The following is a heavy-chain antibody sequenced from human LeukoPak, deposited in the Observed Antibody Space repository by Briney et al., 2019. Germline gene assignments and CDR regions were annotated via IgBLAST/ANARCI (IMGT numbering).Heavy chain of an antibody. Sequence: PSETLSLTCAVYGGSFSGYCWSWIRQPPGKGLEWIGEINHSGSTNYNPSLKSRVTISVDTSKNQFSLKLSSVTAADTAVYYCARGSDYDSSGYPFDYWGQGTLVTVSS. D-gene: IGHD3-22*01. J-gene: IGHJ4*02. CDR1: GGSFSGYC. V-gene: IGHV4-34*01. CDR2: INHSGST. CDR3: ARGSDYDSSGYPFDY.